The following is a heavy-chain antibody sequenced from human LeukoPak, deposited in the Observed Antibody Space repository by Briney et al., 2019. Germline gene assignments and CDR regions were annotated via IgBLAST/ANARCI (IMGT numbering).Heavy chain of an antibody. J-gene: IGHJ4*02. V-gene: IGHV1-46*01. CDR1: GYTFTSFY. D-gene: IGHD3-22*01. CDR3: ARSYDSGGVFDY. Sequence: ASVKVSCKATGYTFTSFYMHLVRQAPGQGLEWMGIINPSGGSTSYTQKFQGRVTMTRDTSTSTFYMELSSLRSDDTAVYYCARSYDSGGVFDYWGQGTLVTVSS. CDR2: INPSGGST.